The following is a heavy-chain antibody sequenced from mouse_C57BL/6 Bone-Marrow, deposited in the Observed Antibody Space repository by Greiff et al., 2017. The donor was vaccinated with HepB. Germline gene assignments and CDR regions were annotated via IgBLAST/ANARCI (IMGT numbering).Heavy chain of an antibody. J-gene: IGHJ4*01. CDR1: GFTFSDYG. D-gene: IGHD1-1*01. CDR3: AKCITTVVAHYAMDY. Sequence: DVQLVESGGGLVKPGGSLKLSCAASGFTFSDYGMHWVRQAPEKGLEWVAYISSGSSTIYYADTVKGRFTISRDNAKNTLFLQMTSLRSEDTAMYYCAKCITTVVAHYAMDYWGQGTSVTVSS. V-gene: IGHV5-17*01. CDR2: ISSGSSTI.